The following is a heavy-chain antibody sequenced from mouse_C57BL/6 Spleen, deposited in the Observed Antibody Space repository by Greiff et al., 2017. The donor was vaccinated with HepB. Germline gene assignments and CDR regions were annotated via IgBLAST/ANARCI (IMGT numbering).Heavy chain of an antibody. V-gene: IGHV1-15*01. CDR1: GYTFTDYE. CDR2: IDPETGGT. CDR3: TRPTTDYAMDY. Sequence: VQLVESGAELVRPGASVTLSCKASGYTFTDYEMHWVKQTPVHGLEWIGAIDPETGGTAYNQKFKGKAILTADKSSSTAYMELRSLTSEDSAVYYCTRPTTDYAMDYWGQGTSVTVSS. D-gene: IGHD1-1*01. J-gene: IGHJ4*01.